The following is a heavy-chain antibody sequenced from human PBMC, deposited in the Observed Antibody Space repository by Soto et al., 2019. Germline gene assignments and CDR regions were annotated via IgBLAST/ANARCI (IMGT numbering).Heavy chain of an antibody. CDR3: ARGGKVRGVMYFDY. V-gene: IGHV3-21*01. J-gene: IGHJ4*02. CDR2: ISSGNKYI. CDR1: GFTFSSHS. D-gene: IGHD3-10*01. Sequence: VGSLRLSCAASGFTFSSHSMNWVRQVPGKGLEWVSSISSGNKYIYYADSVKGRFTISRDNAKNSLYLQMSSLRAEDTAVFYCARGGKVRGVMYFDYWGQGTLVRVSS.